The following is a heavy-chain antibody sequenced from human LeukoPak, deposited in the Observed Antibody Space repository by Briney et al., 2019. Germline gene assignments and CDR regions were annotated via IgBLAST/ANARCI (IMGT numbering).Heavy chain of an antibody. CDR3: ARSLGDFWSGYYLDY. CDR2: INHSGST. CDR1: GGSFSGYY. Sequence: SETLSLTCAVYGGSFSGYYWSWIRQPPGKGLEWIGEINHSGSTNYNPSLKSRVTISVDTSKNQFSLKLSSVTAADTAVYYCARSLGDFWSGYYLDYWGQGTLVTVSS. D-gene: IGHD3-3*01. J-gene: IGHJ4*02. V-gene: IGHV4-34*01.